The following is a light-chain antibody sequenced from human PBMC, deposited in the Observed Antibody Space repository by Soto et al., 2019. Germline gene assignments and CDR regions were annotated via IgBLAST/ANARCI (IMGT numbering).Light chain of an antibody. Sequence: DIQMTQSPSSLSASVGDRVTITCRAKQGISNYLAWYQQKPGKVPKLLIYGASTLQSGVPSRFSGSGSRTDFTLTISSLQPEDVATYYCQRYNSAPPLTFGGGTKVDIK. CDR2: GAS. CDR3: QRYNSAPPLT. J-gene: IGKJ4*01. CDR1: QGISNY. V-gene: IGKV1-27*01.